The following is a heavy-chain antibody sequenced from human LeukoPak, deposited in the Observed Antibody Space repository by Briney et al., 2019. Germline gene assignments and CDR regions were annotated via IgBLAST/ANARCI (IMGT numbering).Heavy chain of an antibody. CDR2: ISSSGTTI. J-gene: IGHJ4*02. CDR1: GFIFHTYD. CDR3: ARDQDGGEGDY. V-gene: IGHV3-11*01. Sequence: GGSLRLSCAASGFIFHTYDMSWVRQAPGKGLVWVSYISSSGTTIYYADSVKGRFTISRDNAKNSLYLQMNSLRAEDTAVYYCARDQDGGEGDYWGQGTLVTVSS. D-gene: IGHD3-16*01.